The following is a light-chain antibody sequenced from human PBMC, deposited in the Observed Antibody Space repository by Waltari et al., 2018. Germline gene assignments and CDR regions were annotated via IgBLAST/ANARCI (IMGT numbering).Light chain of an antibody. V-gene: IGKV3-20*01. CDR2: RAS. Sequence: EIVLTQSPGTASLSPGERVTLSCRASQSVGSSSLAWYQPKPGQAPRLVIYRASRRATVIPDRFSGSGSGTDFSLTISRLEPEDFAVYYCQQHGTLPATFGQGTKVEIK. CDR1: QSVGSSS. CDR3: QQHGTLPAT. J-gene: IGKJ1*01.